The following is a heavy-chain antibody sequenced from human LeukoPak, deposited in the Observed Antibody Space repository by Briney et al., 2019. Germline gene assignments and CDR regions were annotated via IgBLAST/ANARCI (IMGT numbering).Heavy chain of an antibody. CDR3: ARLQQQLVPD. Sequence: GESLKISCKGSGYNFTNYWIGWVRQMPGKGLEWMGIIYPGDSDTRYSPSFQGQVTISADKSINTAYVQWRSLKASDTAMYYCARLQQQLVPDWGQGTLVTVSS. J-gene: IGHJ4*02. CDR1: GYNFTNYW. CDR2: IYPGDSDT. V-gene: IGHV5-51*01. D-gene: IGHD6-13*01.